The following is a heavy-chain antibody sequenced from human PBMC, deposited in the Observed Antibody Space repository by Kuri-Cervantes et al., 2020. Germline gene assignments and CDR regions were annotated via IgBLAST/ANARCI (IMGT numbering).Heavy chain of an antibody. V-gene: IGHV4-4*02. J-gene: IGHJ5*02. D-gene: IGHD2-2*01. CDR2: IYYNGST. Sequence: SETLSLTCAVSGGSINSSNWWTWVRQPPGKGLEWIGYIYYNGSTNYNPSLKSRVTISVDTSKNQFSLKLSSVTAADTAVYYCARTKYQLLQGVWFDPWGQGTLVTVSS. CDR3: ARTKYQLLQGVWFDP. CDR1: GGSINSSNW.